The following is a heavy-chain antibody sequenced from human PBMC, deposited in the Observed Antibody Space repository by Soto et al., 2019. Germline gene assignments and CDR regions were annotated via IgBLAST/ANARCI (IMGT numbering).Heavy chain of an antibody. CDR3: ARQIYDSDTGPNFQYYFDS. CDR2: ISGSGDSK. V-gene: IGHV3-23*01. D-gene: IGHD3-22*01. CDR1: GFTFSSYA. Sequence: PGGSLRLSCAASGFTFSSYALSWVRQGPGKGLEWVSGISGSGDSKHYSDSLKGRFTISRDNSKNTLFLQMNSLRASDTAMYYCARQIYDSDTGPNFQYYFDSWGQGTPVTVSS. J-gene: IGHJ4*02.